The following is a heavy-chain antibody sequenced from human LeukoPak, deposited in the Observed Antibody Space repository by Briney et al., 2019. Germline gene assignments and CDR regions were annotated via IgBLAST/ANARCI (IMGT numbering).Heavy chain of an antibody. CDR2: INQDGSKK. CDR1: RFTSSNYW. Sequence: GGSLRLSCVASRFTSSNYWMSWVRQAPGKGLEWVANINQDGSKKRYADSMKGRFTISRDNAKESLCLQLNSLRAEDTAVYYCAKWGPYCVGDYCPALDSWGPGTLVTVSS. J-gene: IGHJ4*02. V-gene: IGHV3-7*01. D-gene: IGHD2-21*02. CDR3: AKWGPYCVGDYCPALDS.